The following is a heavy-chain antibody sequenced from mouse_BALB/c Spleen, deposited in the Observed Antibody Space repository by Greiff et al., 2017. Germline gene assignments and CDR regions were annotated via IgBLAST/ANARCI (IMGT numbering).Heavy chain of an antibody. D-gene: IGHD2-3*01. CDR2: INPGSGGT. V-gene: IGHV1-54*01. Sequence: VQLQQSGAELVRPGTSVKVSCKASGYAFTNYLIEWVKQRPGQGLEWIGVINPGSGGTNYNEKFKGKATLTADKSSSTAYMQLSSLTSDDSAVYFCARLAFSYDGLDYWGQGTTLTVSS. CDR3: ARLAFSYDGLDY. CDR1: GYAFTNYL. J-gene: IGHJ2*01.